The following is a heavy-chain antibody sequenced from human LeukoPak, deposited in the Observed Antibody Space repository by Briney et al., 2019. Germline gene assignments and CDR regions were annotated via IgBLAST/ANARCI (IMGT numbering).Heavy chain of an antibody. Sequence: ASVKVSCKASGYTFTSYGISWVRQAPGQGLEWMGWISAYNGNTNYAQKLQGRVTMTTDTSTSTAYMELRSLRSDDTAVYHCARDVGSGSEESFDYWGQGTLVTVSS. D-gene: IGHD1-26*01. J-gene: IGHJ4*02. CDR2: ISAYNGNT. CDR1: GYTFTSYG. V-gene: IGHV1-18*01. CDR3: ARDVGSGSEESFDY.